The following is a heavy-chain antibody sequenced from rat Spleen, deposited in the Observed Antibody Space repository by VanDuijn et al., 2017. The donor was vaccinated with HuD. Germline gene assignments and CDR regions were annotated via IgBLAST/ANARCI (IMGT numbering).Heavy chain of an antibody. CDR1: GFTFSDYG. CDR3: ASHGPRISRFAY. J-gene: IGHJ3*01. CDR2: ISYDGSST. D-gene: IGHD1-6*01. V-gene: IGHV5-29*01. Sequence: EVQLVESGGDLVQPGRSLKLSCVASGFTFSDYGMNWIRQAPTKGLEWVATISYDGSSTYYRDSVKGRFTISRDNAKSTLYLQMDSLRSEDTATYYCASHGPRISRFAYWGQGTLVTVSS.